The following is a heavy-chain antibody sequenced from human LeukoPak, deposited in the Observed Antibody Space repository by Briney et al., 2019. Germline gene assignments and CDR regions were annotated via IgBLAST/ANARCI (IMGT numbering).Heavy chain of an antibody. CDR3: AKDYEPLVGVHRWGDWFDP. CDR2: IKRKSDGGTT. J-gene: IGHJ5*02. CDR1: GFTFSNAW. D-gene: IGHD1-26*01. V-gene: IGHV3-15*01. Sequence: PGGSLRLSCAASGFTFSNAWMTWVRQAPGKGLEWVGRIKRKSDGGTTDYAAPVKGRFTISRDDSKNTLYLQMNSLKTEDTAVYYCAKDYEPLVGVHRWGDWFDPWGQGTLVTVSS.